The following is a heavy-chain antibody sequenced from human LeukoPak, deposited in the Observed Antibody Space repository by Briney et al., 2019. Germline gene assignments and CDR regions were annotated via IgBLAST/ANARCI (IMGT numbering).Heavy chain of an antibody. Sequence: ASVKVSCTASGYTFTSYAMHWVRQAPGQRLEWMGWINAGNGNTKYSQKFQGRVTITRDTSASTAYMELSSLRSEDTAVYYCAREDYGDYCLDYWGQGTLVTVSS. CDR1: GYTFTSYA. D-gene: IGHD4-17*01. J-gene: IGHJ4*02. V-gene: IGHV1-3*01. CDR3: AREDYGDYCLDY. CDR2: INAGNGNT.